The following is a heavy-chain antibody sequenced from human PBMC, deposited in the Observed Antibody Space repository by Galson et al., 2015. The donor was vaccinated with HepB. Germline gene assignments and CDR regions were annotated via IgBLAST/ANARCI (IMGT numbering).Heavy chain of an antibody. CDR1: GFTFSSYA. V-gene: IGHV3-23*01. D-gene: IGHD7-27*01. CDR3: AKSNWGRPSPFDY. J-gene: IGHJ4*02. CDR2: ISGSGGST. Sequence: SLRLSCAASGFTFSSYAMSWVRQAPGKGLEWVSAISGSGGSTYYADSVKGRFTISRDNSKNTLYLQMNSLRAEDTAVYYCAKSNWGRPSPFDYWGQGTLVTVSS.